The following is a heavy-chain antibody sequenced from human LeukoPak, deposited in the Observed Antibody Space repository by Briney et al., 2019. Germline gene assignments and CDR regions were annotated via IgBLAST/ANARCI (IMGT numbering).Heavy chain of an antibody. CDR2: IGGSGGST. Sequence: PGGSLRLSCAASGFTFSSYPMTWVRQAPGKGLEWVSLIGGSGGSTYYANSVKGRFTISRDDSKSTLYLQMNSLRADDTAIYHCAYAFDYWGQGTLVTVSS. CDR3: AYAFDY. J-gene: IGHJ4*02. V-gene: IGHV3-23*01. D-gene: IGHD2-2*01. CDR1: GFTFSSYP.